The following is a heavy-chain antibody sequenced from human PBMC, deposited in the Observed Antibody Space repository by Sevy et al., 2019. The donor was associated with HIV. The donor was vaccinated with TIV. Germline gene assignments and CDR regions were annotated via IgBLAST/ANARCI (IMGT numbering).Heavy chain of an antibody. Sequence: GALRLSCAASGFSLSTYWMSWVRQAPGKGLEWVANIKQDGSVKYYVDSVKGRFTISRDNARNFLYLQMNSLRAEDTALYYCVRAIAADGSFWGQGTLVTVSS. V-gene: IGHV3-7*01. CDR2: IKQDGSVK. J-gene: IGHJ1*01. D-gene: IGHD6-13*01. CDR3: VRAIAADGSF. CDR1: GFSLSTYW.